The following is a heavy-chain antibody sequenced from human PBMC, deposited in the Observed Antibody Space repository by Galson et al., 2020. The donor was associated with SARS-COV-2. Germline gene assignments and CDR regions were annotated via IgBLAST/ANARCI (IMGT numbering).Heavy chain of an antibody. CDR1: GFSVTTYG. D-gene: IGHD4-17*01. V-gene: IGHV3-49*04. J-gene: IGHJ4*02. CDR3: SRGPRGDYYFDY. CDR2: IRSKGYGGTT. Sequence: GESLKISCSASGFSVTTYGMHWVRQAPGKGLEWVGFIRSKGYGGTTEYAASVKGRFTISRDDSKSIAYLQMSSLESEDTGVYYCSRGPRGDYYFDYWGQGTLVTVSS.